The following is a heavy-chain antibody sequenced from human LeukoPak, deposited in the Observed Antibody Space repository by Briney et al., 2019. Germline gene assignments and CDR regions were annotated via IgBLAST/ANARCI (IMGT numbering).Heavy chain of an antibody. Sequence: PSETLSLTCTVSGGSISSYYWSWIRQPPGKGLEWIGYIYYSGSTNYNPSLKSRVTISVDTSKNQFSLKLSFVTAADTAVYYCARDIAAAGHEGYFDYWGQGILVTVFS. CDR1: GGSISSYY. D-gene: IGHD6-13*01. V-gene: IGHV4-59*01. CDR3: ARDIAAAGHEGYFDY. CDR2: IYYSGST. J-gene: IGHJ4*02.